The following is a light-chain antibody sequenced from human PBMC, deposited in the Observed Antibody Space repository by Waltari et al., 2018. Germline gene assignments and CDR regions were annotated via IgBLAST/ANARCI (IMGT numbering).Light chain of an antibody. Sequence: SYVLTQPPSVSVAPGKTARIPCGGNNIGSNSVHWYQQKPGQAPVLVIYYDSDRPSGIPERFSGSNSGNTATLTISRVEAGDEADYYCQVWDSSSDHHVVFGGGTKLTVL. CDR3: QVWDSSSDHHVV. CDR2: YDS. CDR1: NIGSNS. J-gene: IGLJ2*01. V-gene: IGLV3-21*04.